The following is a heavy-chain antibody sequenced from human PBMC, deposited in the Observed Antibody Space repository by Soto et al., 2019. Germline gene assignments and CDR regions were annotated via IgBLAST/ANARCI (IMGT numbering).Heavy chain of an antibody. D-gene: IGHD3-3*01. CDR2: ISAYNGNT. Sequence: ASVKVSCKASGYTFTNYGITWVRQAPGQGLEWMGWISAYNGNTNYAQKLQGRVTMTTDTSTSTAYMELRSLRSDDTAVYYCARNSITIFGVVIEYYYYMDVWGKGTTVTVSS. CDR1: GYTFTNYG. CDR3: ARNSITIFGVVIEYYYYMDV. V-gene: IGHV1-18*01. J-gene: IGHJ6*03.